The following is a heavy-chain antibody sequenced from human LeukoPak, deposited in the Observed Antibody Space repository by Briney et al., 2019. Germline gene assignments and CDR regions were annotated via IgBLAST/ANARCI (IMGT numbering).Heavy chain of an antibody. V-gene: IGHV3-23*01. CDR3: AKFLNYYDSSGLDAFDI. J-gene: IGHJ3*02. Sequence: GGSLRLSCAVSGFTVSTYIMSWVRQAPGKGLEWVSAISGSGGSTYYADSVKGRFTISRDNSKNTLYLQMNSLRAEDTAVYYCAKFLNYYDSSGLDAFDIWGQGTMVTVSS. D-gene: IGHD3-22*01. CDR2: ISGSGGST. CDR1: GFTVSTYI.